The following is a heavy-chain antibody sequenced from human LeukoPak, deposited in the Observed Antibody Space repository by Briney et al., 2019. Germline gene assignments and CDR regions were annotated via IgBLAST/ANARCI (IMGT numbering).Heavy chain of an antibody. CDR3: ARDFSPPLGAAAGIGGYFDY. Sequence: PGGSLRLSCAASGFTFSDYYMSWIRQAPGKGLEWVSYISSSGSTIYYADSVKGRFTISRDNAKNSLYLQMNSLRAEDTAVYYCARDFSPPLGAAAGIGGYFDYWGQGTLVTVSS. J-gene: IGHJ4*02. V-gene: IGHV3-11*04. D-gene: IGHD6-13*01. CDR1: GFTFSDYY. CDR2: ISSSGSTI.